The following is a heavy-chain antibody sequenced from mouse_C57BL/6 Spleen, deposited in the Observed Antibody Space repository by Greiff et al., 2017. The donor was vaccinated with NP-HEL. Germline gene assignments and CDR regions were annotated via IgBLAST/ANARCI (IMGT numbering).Heavy chain of an antibody. CDR3: ARSKEIVATYFDY. D-gene: IGHD1-1*01. J-gene: IGHJ2*01. Sequence: VQLQQSGAELVKAGASVKMSCKASGYTFTSYWMHWVKQRLGQGLEWFAETNPTNGRTYYNEKFKSKATLTVDKSSSTAYMLLSGPTFEDSAVYYCARSKEIVATYFDYWGQGTTLTVSS. V-gene: IGHV1S81*02. CDR2: TNPTNGRT. CDR1: GYTFTSYW.